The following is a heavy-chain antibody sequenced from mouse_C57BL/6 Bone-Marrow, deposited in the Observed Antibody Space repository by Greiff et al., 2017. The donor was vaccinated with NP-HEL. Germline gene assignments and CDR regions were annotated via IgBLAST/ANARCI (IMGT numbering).Heavy chain of an antibody. J-gene: IGHJ4*01. Sequence: DVQLVESGGGLVKPGGSLKLSCAASGFTFSDYGMHWVRQAPEKGLEWVAYISSGSSTIYYAATVKGRFTISRDNAKNTLCLQMTSLRSEDTAMYYCARGLLRFYYAMDYWGQGTSVTVSS. CDR1: GFTFSDYG. CDR2: ISSGSSTI. V-gene: IGHV5-17*01. CDR3: ARGLLRFYYAMDY. D-gene: IGHD1-1*01.